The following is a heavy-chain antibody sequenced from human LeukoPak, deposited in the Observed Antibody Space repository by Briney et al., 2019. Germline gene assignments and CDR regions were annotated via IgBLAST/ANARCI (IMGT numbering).Heavy chain of an antibody. V-gene: IGHV1-2*04. CDR1: GYTFTGYY. Sequence: GASVKVSCKASGYTFTGYYMHWVRQAPGQGLEWMGWINPNSGGTNYAQKFQGWVTMTRDTSISTAYMELSRLRSDDTAVYYCATAMSGIAARGSSGFDPWGQGTLVTVSS. D-gene: IGHD6-6*01. J-gene: IGHJ5*02. CDR2: INPNSGGT. CDR3: ATAMSGIAARGSSGFDP.